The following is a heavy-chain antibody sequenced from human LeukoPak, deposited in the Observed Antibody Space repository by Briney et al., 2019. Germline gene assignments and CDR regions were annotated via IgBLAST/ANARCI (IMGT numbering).Heavy chain of an antibody. CDR1: GYTFTGYY. V-gene: IGHV1-46*01. CDR2: INPSGGST. Sequence: EASVKVSCKASGYTFTGYYMHWVRQAPGQGLEWMGIINPSGGSTSYAQKFQGRVTMTRDTSTSTVYMELSSLRSEDTAVYYCARVFTAYCGGDCYSDYFDYWGQGTLVTVSS. J-gene: IGHJ4*02. CDR3: ARVFTAYCGGDCYSDYFDY. D-gene: IGHD2-21*02.